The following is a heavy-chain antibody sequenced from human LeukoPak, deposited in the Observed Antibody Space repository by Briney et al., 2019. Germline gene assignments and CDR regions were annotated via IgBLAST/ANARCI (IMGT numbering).Heavy chain of an antibody. J-gene: IGHJ4*02. CDR3: ATSYCGGDCYSGNFDY. CDR1: GFTFSSYA. Sequence: GGSLRLSCAASGFTFSSYAMHWVRQAPGKGLEYVSAISSNGGSTYYANSVKGRFTISRDNSKNTLYLQMGSLRAEDMAVYYCATSYCGGDCYSGNFDYWRQGTLVTVSS. V-gene: IGHV3-64*01. CDR2: ISSNGGST. D-gene: IGHD2-21*02.